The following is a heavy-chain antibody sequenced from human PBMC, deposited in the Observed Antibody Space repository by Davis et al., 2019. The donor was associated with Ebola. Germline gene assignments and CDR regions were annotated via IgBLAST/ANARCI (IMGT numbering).Heavy chain of an antibody. CDR2: ISISSSYI. V-gene: IGHV3-21*01. Sequence: GESLKISCAASGFTFSSYSMNWVRQAPGKGLEWVSSISISSSYIYYADSVKGRFTISRDNAKNSLYLQMNNLRAEDTAVYYCAILSFDYWGQGTLVTVSS. CDR1: GFTFSSYS. J-gene: IGHJ4*02. CDR3: AILSFDY.